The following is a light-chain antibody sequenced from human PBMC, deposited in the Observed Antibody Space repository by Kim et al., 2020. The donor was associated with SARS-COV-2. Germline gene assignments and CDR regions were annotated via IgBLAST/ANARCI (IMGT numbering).Light chain of an antibody. Sequence: EIVLWQSPGTLSLSPGDRATLSCRANQGVSNYLAWYQQKPGQAPRLLIYDASKRAAGIPARFSGSGSGTDFTLTISRLEPGDSAVYFCQQRGSFGQGTRLEIK. V-gene: IGKV3-11*01. CDR2: DAS. J-gene: IGKJ5*01. CDR1: QGVSNY. CDR3: QQRGS.